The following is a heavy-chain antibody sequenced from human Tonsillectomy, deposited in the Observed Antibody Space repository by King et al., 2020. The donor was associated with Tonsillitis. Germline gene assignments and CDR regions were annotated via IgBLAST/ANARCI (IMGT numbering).Heavy chain of an antibody. CDR2: ISYDGSNK. CDR3: AKDPASSTIFGVVIDY. V-gene: IGHV3-30*18. D-gene: IGHD3-3*01. Sequence: VQLVESGGGVVQPGRSLRLSCAASGSTFSSYGMHWVRQAPGKGLEWVAVISYDGSNKYYADSVKGRFTISRDNSKNTLYLQMNSLRAEDTAVYYCAKDPASSTIFGVVIDYWGQGTLVTVSS. CDR1: GSTFSSYG. J-gene: IGHJ4*02.